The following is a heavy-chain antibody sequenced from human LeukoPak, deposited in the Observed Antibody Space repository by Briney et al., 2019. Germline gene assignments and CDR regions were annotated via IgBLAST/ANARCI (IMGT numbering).Heavy chain of an antibody. D-gene: IGHD3-22*01. V-gene: IGHV4-34*01. CDR3: ARDRYYYDSSGPRGHFDY. Sequence: SETLSLICAVYGGSFSGYYWSWIRHPPGKGLEWIGEIYYSGSTNYNPYLKSRVTISVATSKNQVSLKLSSVTGADTAVYYCARDRYYYDSSGPRGHFDYWGQGTLVTVSS. CDR1: GGSFSGYY. CDR2: IYYSGST. J-gene: IGHJ4*02.